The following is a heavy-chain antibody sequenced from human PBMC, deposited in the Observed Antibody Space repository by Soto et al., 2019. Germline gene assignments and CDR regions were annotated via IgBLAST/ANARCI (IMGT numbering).Heavy chain of an antibody. CDR3: ARHGAGVYYYYYGMDV. Sequence: LSLTCTVSGDSISSAGYSWVWIRQPPGKGLEYIGTIYYSGNTYYNSSLMSRVTISVDTSKNQFSLKLSSVTAADTGVYYCARHGAGVYYYYYGMDVWGQGTTVTVSS. J-gene: IGHJ6*02. D-gene: IGHD2-8*01. V-gene: IGHV4-39*01. CDR1: GDSISSAGYS. CDR2: IYYSGNT.